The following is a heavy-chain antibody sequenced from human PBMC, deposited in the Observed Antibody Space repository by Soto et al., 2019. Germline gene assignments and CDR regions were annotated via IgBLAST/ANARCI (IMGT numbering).Heavy chain of an antibody. CDR3: ARDHDRSPDYYYGMDV. V-gene: IGHV4-4*07. D-gene: IGHD3-9*01. CDR1: GGSISSYY. J-gene: IGHJ6*02. CDR2: IYTSGST. Sequence: SETLSLTCTVSGGSISSYYWSWIRQPAGKGLEWIGRIYTSGSTNYNPSLKSRVTMSVDTSKNQFSLKLSSVTAADTAVYYCARDHDRSPDYYYGMDVWGQGTTVTSP.